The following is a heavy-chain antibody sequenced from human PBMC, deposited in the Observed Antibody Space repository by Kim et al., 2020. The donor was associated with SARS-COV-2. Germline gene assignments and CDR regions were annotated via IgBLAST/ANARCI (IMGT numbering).Heavy chain of an antibody. CDR2: INWNGGST. D-gene: IGHD2-15*01. J-gene: IGHJ4*02. V-gene: IGHV3-20*01. CDR1: GFTFDDYG. CDR3: ARVGYCSGGSCYYFDY. Sequence: GGSLRLSCAASGFTFDDYGMSWVRQAPGKGLEWVSGINWNGGSTGYADSVKGRFTISRDNAKNSLYLQMNSLRAEDTALYHCARVGYCSGGSCYYFDYWGQGTLVTVSS.